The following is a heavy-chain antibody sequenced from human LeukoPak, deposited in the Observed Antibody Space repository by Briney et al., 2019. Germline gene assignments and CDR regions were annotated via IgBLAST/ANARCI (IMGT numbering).Heavy chain of an antibody. D-gene: IGHD6-19*01. V-gene: IGHV4-39*07. CDR1: GGSISSSSYY. CDR3: ARAPRGQWLVGHYFDY. Sequence: SETLSLTCTVSGGSISSSSYYWNWIRQPPGKGLEWIGSIYYSGSTYYNPSLKSRVTISVDTSKNQFSLKLSSVTAADTAVYYCARAPRGQWLVGHYFDYWGQGTLVTASS. J-gene: IGHJ4*02. CDR2: IYYSGST.